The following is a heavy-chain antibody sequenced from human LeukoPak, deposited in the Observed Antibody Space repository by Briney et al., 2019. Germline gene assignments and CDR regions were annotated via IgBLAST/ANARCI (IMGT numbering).Heavy chain of an antibody. Sequence: GASVKVSCKASGYTFTCYYMHWVRQAPGQGLEWMGWINPNSGGTNYAQKFQGRGTITRDTSISTAYMELSRLRSDDTAVYYCARQMAVVVVAATPSDYWGQGTLVTVSS. V-gene: IGHV1-2*02. CDR3: ARQMAVVVVAATPSDY. CDR1: GYTFTCYY. CDR2: INPNSGGT. D-gene: IGHD2-15*01. J-gene: IGHJ4*02.